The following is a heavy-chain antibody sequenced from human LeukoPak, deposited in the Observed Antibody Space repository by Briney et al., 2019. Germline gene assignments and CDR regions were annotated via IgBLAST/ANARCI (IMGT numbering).Heavy chain of an antibody. V-gene: IGHV3-7*03. CDR1: GFTFSSYW. CDR3: ARVDIVVVVAALGWFDP. CDR2: IKQDGSEK. Sequence: GGSLRLSCAASGFTFSSYWMSWVRQDPGKGLEWVANIKQDGSEKYYVDSVKGRFTISRDNAKNSLYLQMNSLRAEDTAVYYCARVDIVVVVAALGWFDPWGQGTLVTVSS. J-gene: IGHJ5*02. D-gene: IGHD2-15*01.